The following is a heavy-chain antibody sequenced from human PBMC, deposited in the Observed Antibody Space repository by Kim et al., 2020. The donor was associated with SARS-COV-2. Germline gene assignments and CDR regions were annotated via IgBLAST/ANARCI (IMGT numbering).Heavy chain of an antibody. V-gene: IGHV1-69*13. J-gene: IGHJ5*02. CDR3: ADRTSGYNWFDP. CDR2: IIPIFGTA. CDR1: GGTFSSYA. Sequence: SVKVSCKASGGTFSSYAISWVRQAPGQGLEWMGGIIPIFGTANYAQKFQGRVTITADESTSTAYMELSSLRSEDTAVYYCADRTSGYNWFDPWGQGTLVTVSS.